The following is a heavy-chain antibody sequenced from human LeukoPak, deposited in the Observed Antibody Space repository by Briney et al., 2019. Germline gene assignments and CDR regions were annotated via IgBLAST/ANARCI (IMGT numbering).Heavy chain of an antibody. D-gene: IGHD3-22*01. V-gene: IGHV4-4*07. CDR3: ARDRGIGIVESRVAFEL. CDR2: IYSNEHT. J-gene: IGHJ3*01. CDR1: GDSITSFD. Sequence: PSGTLSLTCSVSGDSITSFDWSWVRQPPGKGLEWIGRIYSNEHTYSNPSLRGRVTISVDKSRNLVSLRLSSVAAADTGVYYCARDRGIGIVESRVAFELWGQGTMVTVSS.